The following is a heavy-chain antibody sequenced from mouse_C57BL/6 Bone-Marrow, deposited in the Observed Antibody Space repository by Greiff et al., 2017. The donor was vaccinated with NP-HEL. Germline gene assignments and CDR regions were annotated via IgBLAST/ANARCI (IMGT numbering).Heavy chain of an antibody. Sequence: EVHLVESGGGLVQPKGSLKLSCAASGFSFNTYAMNWVRQAPGKGLEWVARIRSKSNNYATYYADSVKDRFTISRDDSESMLYLQMNNLKTEYTAVYYCVRLETAQGTYAMDYWGQGTSVTVSS. J-gene: IGHJ4*01. CDR2: IRSKSNNYAT. CDR1: GFSFNTYA. CDR3: VRLETAQGTYAMDY. V-gene: IGHV10-1*01. D-gene: IGHD3-2*02.